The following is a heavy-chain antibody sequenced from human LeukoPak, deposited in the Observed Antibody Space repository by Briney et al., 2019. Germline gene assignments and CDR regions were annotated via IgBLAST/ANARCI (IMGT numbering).Heavy chain of an antibody. CDR3: ARHRWYSSSWYGY. CDR2: IYLDDSDT. D-gene: IGHD6-13*01. Sequence: GESLKISCEGCGYTLRNSWIGWVRQKPGKGLEWMGIIYLDDSDTNYSPSFEGHVTFSADKSISTAYLQWSSLKASDTAMYYCARHRWYSSSWYGYWGQGTLVTVSS. J-gene: IGHJ4*02. CDR1: GYTLRNSW. V-gene: IGHV5-51*01.